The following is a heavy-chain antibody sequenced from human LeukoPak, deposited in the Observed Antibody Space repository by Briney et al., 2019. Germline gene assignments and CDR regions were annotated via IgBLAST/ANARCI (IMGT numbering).Heavy chain of an antibody. CDR3: AGRGYYDSSGYYSVDH. Sequence: SETLSLTCAVYSGSFSGYYWSWIRQPPGKGLEWIGEINHSGSTNYNPSPKSRVTISVDTSKNQFSLKLSSVTAADTAVYYCAGRGYYDSSGYYSVDHWGQGTLVTVSS. CDR1: SGSFSGYY. J-gene: IGHJ4*02. D-gene: IGHD3-22*01. V-gene: IGHV4-34*01. CDR2: INHSGST.